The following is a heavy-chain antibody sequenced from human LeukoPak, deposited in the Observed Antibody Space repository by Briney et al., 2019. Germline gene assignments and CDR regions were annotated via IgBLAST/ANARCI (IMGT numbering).Heavy chain of an antibody. CDR1: GYSFTSYW. J-gene: IGHJ4*02. V-gene: IGHV5-51*01. CDR3: TKLANGDYEEY. CDR2: IYPGDSDT. D-gene: IGHD4-17*01. Sequence: GESLRISCKGSGYSFTSYWIGWVRQMPGKGLEWMGIIYPGDSDTRYSPCFQGQVTISADKSISTAYLQWSSLKASDTAMYYGTKLANGDYEEYWGQGTTVTVSS.